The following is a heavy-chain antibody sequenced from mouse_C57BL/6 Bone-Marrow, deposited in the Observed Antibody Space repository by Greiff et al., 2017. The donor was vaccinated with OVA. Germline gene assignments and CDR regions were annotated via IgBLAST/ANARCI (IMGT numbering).Heavy chain of an antibody. CDR1: EYEFPSHD. CDR3: ARRITTVVADAMDY. V-gene: IGHV5-2*01. CDR2: INSDGGST. Sequence: EVKLVESGGGLVQPGESLKLSCESNEYEFPSHDMSWVRKTPEKRLELVAAINSDGGSTYYPDTMERRFIISRDTTKKTLYLQMSSLRSEDTALYYCARRITTVVADAMDYWGQGTSVTVSS. J-gene: IGHJ4*01. D-gene: IGHD1-1*01.